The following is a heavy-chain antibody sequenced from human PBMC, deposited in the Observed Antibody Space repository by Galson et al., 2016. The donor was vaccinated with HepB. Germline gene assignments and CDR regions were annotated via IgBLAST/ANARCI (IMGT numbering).Heavy chain of an antibody. CDR3: TTDHYSARDAFDT. CDR1: GYTLTGLS. CDR2: FAPEHGET. J-gene: IGHJ3*02. Sequence: GYTLTGLSIHWVRQAPGKGLEWMGGFAPEHGETIYAQKFQGRVTMTEDTSTDTAYMELSSLRSEDTAVYYCTTDHYSARDAFDTWGQGTLVTVSS. V-gene: IGHV1-24*01. D-gene: IGHD4-11*01.